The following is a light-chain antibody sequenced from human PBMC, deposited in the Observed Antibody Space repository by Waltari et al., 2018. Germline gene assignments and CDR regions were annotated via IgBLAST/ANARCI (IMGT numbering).Light chain of an antibody. V-gene: IGKV1-33*01. Sequence: IQMTQSPSSLSASLGDRVTITCRASKDIRKNLSWFQERPGKAPKRLIYDGSKLEAGVPARFSGTGSGTDFSLTISSLQPEDNATYYCQHYNNLPYTFSGGTKLQIK. CDR1: KDIRKN. J-gene: IGKJ2*01. CDR2: DGS. CDR3: QHYNNLPYT.